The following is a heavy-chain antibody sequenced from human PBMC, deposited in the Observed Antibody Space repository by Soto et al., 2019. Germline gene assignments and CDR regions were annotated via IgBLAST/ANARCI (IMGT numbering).Heavy chain of an antibody. Sequence: QVQLQESGPGLVKPSGTLSLTCAVSGGSINSSHWWSWVRQPPGKGLEWIGEIYHSGNTNYNPSLKGRVTRSLDKSKNQFSLKMSSVTAADTAVYHCARSVAVAGTDFDYWGQGTLVTVSS. CDR3: ARSVAVAGTDFDY. V-gene: IGHV4-4*02. D-gene: IGHD6-19*01. CDR2: IYHSGNT. CDR1: GGSINSSHW. J-gene: IGHJ4*02.